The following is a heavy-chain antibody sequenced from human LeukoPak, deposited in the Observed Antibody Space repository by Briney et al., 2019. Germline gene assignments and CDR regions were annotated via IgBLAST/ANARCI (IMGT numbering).Heavy chain of an antibody. Sequence: SETLSLTCTVSGYSISSGYYWGWIRQPPGKGLEWIGSIYHSGSTDYNPSLKSRVTISVDTSKNQFSLKLSSVTAADTAVYYCARESGDVCSGGSCYDAFDIWGQGTMVTVSS. CDR3: ARESGDVCSGGSCYDAFDI. J-gene: IGHJ3*02. CDR2: IYHSGST. CDR1: GYSISSGYY. V-gene: IGHV4-38-2*02. D-gene: IGHD2-15*01.